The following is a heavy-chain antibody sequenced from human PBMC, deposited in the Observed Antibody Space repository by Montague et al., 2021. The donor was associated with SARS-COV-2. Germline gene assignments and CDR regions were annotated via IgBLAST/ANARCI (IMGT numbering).Heavy chain of an antibody. CDR2: INHSGST. Sequence: SETLSLTCAVYGGSFSGHYWNWIRQTPAKGLEGIGEINHSGSTNYNPSLKSRLTISVDTSKKQSSLKLDSMTAADTAVYYCARGADYDFWSGFLGYKWFDPWGRGTPVTVSS. CDR3: ARGADYDFWSGFLGYKWFDP. V-gene: IGHV4-34*01. CDR1: GGSFSGHY. J-gene: IGHJ5*02. D-gene: IGHD3-3*01.